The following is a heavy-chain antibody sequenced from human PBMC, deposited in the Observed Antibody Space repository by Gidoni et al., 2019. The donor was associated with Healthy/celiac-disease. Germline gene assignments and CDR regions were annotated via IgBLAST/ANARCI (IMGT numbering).Heavy chain of an antibody. Sequence: PGRSLRLSCSASGFTFSDYYMSWIRQAPGNGLEWFSYISSSGSTIYYADSVKGRFTISRDNAKNSLYLQMNSLRAEDTAVYYCAREGWGSSGGFDYWGQGTLVTVSA. V-gene: IGHV3-11*01. CDR3: AREGWGSSGGFDY. D-gene: IGHD3-22*01. CDR1: GFTFSDYY. J-gene: IGHJ4*02. CDR2: ISSSGSTI.